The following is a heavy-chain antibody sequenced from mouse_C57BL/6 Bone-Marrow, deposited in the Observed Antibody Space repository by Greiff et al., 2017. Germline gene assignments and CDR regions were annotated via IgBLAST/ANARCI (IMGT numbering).Heavy chain of an antibody. Sequence: VQLQQSGPELVKPGASVKIPCTASGYTFTDYNMDWVKQSHGKSLEWIGDINPNNGGTIYNQKFKGKATLTVDKSSSTAYMALRSLTSEDTAVYYGARRGLGRSYFDYWGQGTTLTVSS. CDR1: GYTFTDYN. CDR2: INPNNGGT. CDR3: ARRGLGRSYFDY. D-gene: IGHD4-1*01. V-gene: IGHV1-18*01. J-gene: IGHJ2*01.